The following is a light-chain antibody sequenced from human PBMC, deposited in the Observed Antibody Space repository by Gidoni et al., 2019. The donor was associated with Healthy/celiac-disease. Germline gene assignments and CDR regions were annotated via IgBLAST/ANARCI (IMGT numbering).Light chain of an antibody. J-gene: IGKJ1*01. CDR2: KAS. CDR3: QQYNSYSKT. Sequence: DIQMTQSPSTLSASVGDRVTITCRASQSISSWLAWYPQKPGKAPKLLIYKASSLESGVPSRFSGSGSGTEFTHTISSLQPDDFATYYCQQYNSYSKTFGQGTKVEIK. V-gene: IGKV1-5*03. CDR1: QSISSW.